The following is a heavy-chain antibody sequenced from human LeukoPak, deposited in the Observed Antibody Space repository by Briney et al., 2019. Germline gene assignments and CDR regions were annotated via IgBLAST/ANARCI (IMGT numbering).Heavy chain of an antibody. CDR2: TSTSVPA. V-gene: IGHV4-4*07. CDR3: ARGYGSGSYST. CDR1: GVSTSSGY. D-gene: IGHD3-10*01. Sequence: SETLSLTCMVSGVSTSSGYWSWIRQPAGKGLEWMGHTSTSVPAYYNPSLKSRVTMSLDTSENHFSLELNSVTAADTAVYYCARGYGSGSYSTWGQGTLVTVSS. J-gene: IGHJ5*02.